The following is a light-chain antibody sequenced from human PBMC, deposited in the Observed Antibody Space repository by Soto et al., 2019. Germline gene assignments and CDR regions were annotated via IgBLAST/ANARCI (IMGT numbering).Light chain of an antibody. CDR1: SSNIGSNG. J-gene: IGLJ2*01. V-gene: IGLV1-44*01. CDR2: NNN. CDR3: APWDDSLNGVV. Sequence: QSVLAQPPSASGTPGQRVTISCSASSSNIGSNGVNWYQQLPGTAPKLLIYNNNQRPSGVPDRFSGSTSGTSASLAISGLQSVDEADYYCAPWDDSLNGVVFGGGTKLTVL.